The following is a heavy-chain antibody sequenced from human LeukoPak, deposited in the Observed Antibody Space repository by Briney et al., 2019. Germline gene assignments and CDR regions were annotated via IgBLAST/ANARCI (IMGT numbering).Heavy chain of an antibody. CDR1: GGSISSYY. J-gene: IGHJ4*02. Sequence: HSETLSLTCTVSGGSISSYYWSWIRQPPGNGLEWIGYIYYSGSTNYNPSLKSRVTISVDPSKNQFSLKLSSVTAADTAVYYCARGIKAWGTRGSYFDYWGQGTLVTVSS. V-gene: IGHV4-59*01. CDR2: IYYSGST. D-gene: IGHD3-16*01. CDR3: ARGIKAWGTRGSYFDY.